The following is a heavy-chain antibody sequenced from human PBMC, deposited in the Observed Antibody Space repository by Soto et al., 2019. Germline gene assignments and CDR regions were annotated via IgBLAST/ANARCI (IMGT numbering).Heavy chain of an antibody. CDR1: GGSISSGGFY. CDR2: IYYSGST. D-gene: IGHD5-12*01. J-gene: IGHJ4*01. CDR3: ARVGDGYNVAY. V-gene: IGHV4-31*03. Sequence: QVQLQESGPGLVKPSQTLSLTCTVSGGSISSGGFYWSWIRQHPGKGLEWIGYIYYSGSTYYNPSFKSRVTISLETSKNQFSLKLSYVTAADTAVYYCARVGDGYNVAYWGHGTLVTVSS.